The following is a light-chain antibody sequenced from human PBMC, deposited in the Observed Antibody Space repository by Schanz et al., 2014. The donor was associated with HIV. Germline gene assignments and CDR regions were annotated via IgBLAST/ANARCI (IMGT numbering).Light chain of an antibody. CDR1: QSISSW. V-gene: IGKV1-5*03. Sequence: DIQMTQSPSTLSTSVGDRVTLTCRASQSISSWLAWYQQKPGKAPKLLIYKASSLESGVPSRFSGSGSGTEFTLTISSPQPDDFATYYCQQYNSYPWTFGQGTKVEI. CDR3: QQYNSYPWT. CDR2: KAS. J-gene: IGKJ1*01.